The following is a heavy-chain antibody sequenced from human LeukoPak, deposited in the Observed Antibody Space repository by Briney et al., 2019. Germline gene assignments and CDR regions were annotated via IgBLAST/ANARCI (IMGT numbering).Heavy chain of an antibody. CDR2: IHPSGGST. J-gene: IGHJ4*02. V-gene: IGHV1-46*01. CDR3: ARDGPTAAPFDY. D-gene: IGHD2-2*01. Sequence: GAAVKVSCKASGYRFTSYDMHWVRPAPGQGLEWMGIIHPSGGSTSYAQRFQGRVAMTRDTSTTIVYMEVNSLTSEDTAVYFCARDGPTAAPFDYWGQGTLVTVSS. CDR1: GYRFTSYD.